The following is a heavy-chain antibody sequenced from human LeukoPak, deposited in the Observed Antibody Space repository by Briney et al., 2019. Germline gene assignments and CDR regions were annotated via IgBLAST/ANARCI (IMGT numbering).Heavy chain of an antibody. Sequence: PGGSLRLSCAASGFTFSSYSMNWVRQAPGKGLEWVSSISSSSSYIYYADSVKGRFTVSRDNAKNSLYLQMNSLRAEDTAVYYCARECSGGSCYRTVDYWGQGTLVTVSS. D-gene: IGHD2-15*01. CDR1: GFTFSSYS. V-gene: IGHV3-21*01. CDR2: ISSSSSYI. CDR3: ARECSGGSCYRTVDY. J-gene: IGHJ4*02.